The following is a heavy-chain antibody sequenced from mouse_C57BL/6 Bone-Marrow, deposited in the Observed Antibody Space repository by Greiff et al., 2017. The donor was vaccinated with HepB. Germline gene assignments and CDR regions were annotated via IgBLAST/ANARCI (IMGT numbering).Heavy chain of an antibody. V-gene: IGHV14-3*01. CDR3: ARPPYYSNYVWYFDV. J-gene: IGHJ1*03. CDR2: IDPANGNT. D-gene: IGHD2-5*01. Sequence: VQLQQSVAELVRPGASVKLSCTASGFNIKNTYMHWVKQRPEQGLEWIGRIDPANGNTKYAPKFQGKATITADTSSNTAYLQLSSLTSEDTAIYYCARPPYYSNYVWYFDVWGTGTTVTVSS. CDR1: GFNIKNTY.